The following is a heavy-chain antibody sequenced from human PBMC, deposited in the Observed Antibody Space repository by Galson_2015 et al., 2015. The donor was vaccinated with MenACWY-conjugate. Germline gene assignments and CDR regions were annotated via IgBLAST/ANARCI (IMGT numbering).Heavy chain of an antibody. V-gene: IGHV1-46*01. D-gene: IGHD2-2*02. CDR1: GYTFSSYY. CDR3: ASGYLPAAIIEVENFGMDV. J-gene: IGHJ6*02. CDR2: INPSGGST. Sequence: SVKVSCKASGYTFSSYYMNWVRQAPGKGLEWMGIINPSGGSTSYAQKFQGRVTMTRDTSTSTVYMELSSVTAADTAVYYCASGYLPAAIIEVENFGMDVWGHGTMVTVSS.